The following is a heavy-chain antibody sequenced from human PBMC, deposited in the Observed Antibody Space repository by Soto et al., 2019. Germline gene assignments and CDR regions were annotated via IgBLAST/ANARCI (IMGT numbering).Heavy chain of an antibody. CDR2: IHPSGGGS. D-gene: IGHD2-21*02. CDR3: ARGGHIAVVTDSFDS. Sequence: XSVKVSCKSSGYPFNTYYLHWVRQAPGQGLERMGMIHPSGGGSTYAQKFLGRVTMTMDSSTSTVFMELTSLRSADTAVYYCARGGHIAVVTDSFDSWGQGTLVIVSS. J-gene: IGHJ4*02. CDR1: GYPFNTYY. V-gene: IGHV1-46*02.